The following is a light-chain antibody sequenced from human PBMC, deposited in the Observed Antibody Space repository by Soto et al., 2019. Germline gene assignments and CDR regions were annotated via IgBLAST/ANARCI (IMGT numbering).Light chain of an antibody. CDR1: QSVSSSY. CDR2: GAS. J-gene: IGKJ4*01. V-gene: IGKV3-20*01. CDR3: QQYGSSPPELT. Sequence: EIVLTQSPGTLSLSPGERATLSCRARQSVSSSYLAWYQQKPGQAPRLLIYGASSRATGIPDRFSGSGSGTDFTLTISRLEPEDFAGYYCQQYGSSPPELTFGGGTKVEIK.